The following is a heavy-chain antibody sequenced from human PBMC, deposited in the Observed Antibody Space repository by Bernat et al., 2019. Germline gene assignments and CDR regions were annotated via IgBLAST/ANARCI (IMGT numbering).Heavy chain of an antibody. J-gene: IGHJ6*02. Sequence: EVQLVESGGGLVQPGGSLRLSCAASGFTFSGYWMHWVRQAPGKGLVWVSRINSDGSSTSYADSVKGRFTISRDNAKNTLYLQMNSLRAEDTAVYYCARAYAQTYYDFWSAWDGMDVWGQGTTVTVSS. D-gene: IGHD3-3*01. V-gene: IGHV3-74*01. CDR3: ARAYAQTYYDFWSAWDGMDV. CDR2: INSDGSST. CDR1: GFTFSGYW.